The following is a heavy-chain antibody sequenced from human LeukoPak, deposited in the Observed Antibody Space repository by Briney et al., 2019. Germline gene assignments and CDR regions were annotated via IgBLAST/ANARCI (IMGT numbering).Heavy chain of an antibody. CDR2: IYYSGST. D-gene: IGHD1-20*01. CDR1: GGSISSYY. Sequence: SETLSLTCTVSGGSISSYYWSWIRQPPGKGLEWIGYIYYSGSTNFNPSLKSRVTISVDTSKSQFSLKLSSVTAADTAVYYCASYNWNDVEDYWGQGTLVTVSS. J-gene: IGHJ4*02. CDR3: ASYNWNDVEDY. V-gene: IGHV4-59*01.